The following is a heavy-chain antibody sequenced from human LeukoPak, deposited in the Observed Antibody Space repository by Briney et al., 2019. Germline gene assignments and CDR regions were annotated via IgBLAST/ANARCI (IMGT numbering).Heavy chain of an antibody. D-gene: IGHD3-10*01. CDR3: ARPLLWFGELLYSLDY. V-gene: IGHV3-64*01. Sequence: GGSLRLSCAASGFTFSTYAMHWVRQAPGKGLEYVSAISSNGGSTYYANSVKGRFTISRDNSKNTLSLQMGSLRAEDMAVYYCARPLLWFGELLYSLDYWGQGTLVTVSS. J-gene: IGHJ4*02. CDR1: GFTFSTYA. CDR2: ISSNGGST.